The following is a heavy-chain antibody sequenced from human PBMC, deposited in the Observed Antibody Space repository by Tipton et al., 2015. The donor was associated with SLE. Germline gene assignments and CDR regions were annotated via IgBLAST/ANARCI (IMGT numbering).Heavy chain of an antibody. V-gene: IGHV4-34*01. CDR3: ARDLHSGWNCVLES. D-gene: IGHD6-19*01. J-gene: IGHJ4*02. CDR2: INHSGST. Sequence: TLSLTCAVYGGSFSDYYLSWIRQPPGKGLECIGEINHSGSTNYSPSLKRRVAISVDMSKKHVSLSLSSLTAADTAVYFCARDLHSGWNCVLESWGLGSLVTVSS. CDR1: GGSFSDYY.